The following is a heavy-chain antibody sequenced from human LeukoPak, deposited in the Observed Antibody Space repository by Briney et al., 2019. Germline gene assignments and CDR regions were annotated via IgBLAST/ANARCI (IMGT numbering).Heavy chain of an antibody. CDR1: GGTFSSYT. D-gene: IGHD2-2*01. J-gene: IGHJ5*02. Sequence: SVKVSCKASGGTFSSYTISWVRQAPGQGLEWMGRIIPIFGIANYAQKFQGRVTITADKSTSTAYMELSSLRSEDTAVYYCARSSPRDIVVVPAAITWFDPWGQGTLVTVSS. CDR3: ARSSPRDIVVVPAAITWFDP. V-gene: IGHV1-69*02. CDR2: IIPIFGIA.